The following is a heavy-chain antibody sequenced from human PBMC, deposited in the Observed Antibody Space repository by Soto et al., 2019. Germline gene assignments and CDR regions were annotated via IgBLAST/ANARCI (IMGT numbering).Heavy chain of an antibody. D-gene: IGHD3-16*01. CDR1: GFPFSAYG. J-gene: IGHJ5*02. V-gene: IGHV3-23*01. CDR3: EKDKSPPPPPEGEYEP. CDR2: ISGNSDTT. Sequence: EVHLLESGGRLVQPGGSLRLSCEGTGFPFSAYGMNWVRQAPGKGLEWVSSISGNSDTTYYADSVKGRFTISRDNSENPLYPHRNLLSPDDTAVYYWEKDKSPPPPPEGEYEPWAQEPL.